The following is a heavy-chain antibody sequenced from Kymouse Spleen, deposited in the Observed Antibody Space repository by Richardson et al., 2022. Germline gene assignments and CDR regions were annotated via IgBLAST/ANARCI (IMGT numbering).Heavy chain of an antibody. CDR2: TYYRSKWYN. V-gene: IGHV6-1*01. CDR1: GDSVSSNSAA. D-gene: IGHD3-10*01. Sequence: QVQLQQSGPGLVKPSQTLSLTCAISGDSVSSNSAAWNWIRQSPSRGLEWLGRTYYRSKWYNDYAVSVKSRITINPDTSKNQFSLQLNSVTPEDTAVYYCARESITMVRGPLYNWFDPWGQGTLVTVSS. CDR3: ARESITMVRGPLYNWFDP. J-gene: IGHJ5*02.